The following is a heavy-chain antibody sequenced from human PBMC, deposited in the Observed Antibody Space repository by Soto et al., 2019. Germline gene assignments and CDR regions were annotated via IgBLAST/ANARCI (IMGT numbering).Heavy chain of an antibody. J-gene: IGHJ5*02. Sequence: ASVKVSCKASGYTFTRYTMNWVRQAPGQRREWMGWINPDNGNTKSSQKFQDRVIITRHTSASTAYMDLSSLRSEDTAVYYCARGIAKGQLDPWGQGTLVTVSS. CDR3: ARGIAKGQLDP. V-gene: IGHV1-3*01. CDR2: INPDNGNT. CDR1: GYTFTRYT. D-gene: IGHD2-15*01.